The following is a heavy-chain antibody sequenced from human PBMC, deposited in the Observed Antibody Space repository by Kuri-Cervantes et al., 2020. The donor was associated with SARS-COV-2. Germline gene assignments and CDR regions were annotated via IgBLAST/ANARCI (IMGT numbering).Heavy chain of an antibody. D-gene: IGHD2-2*01. CDR1: GFTFDSYG. CDR2: ISGSGNSR. J-gene: IGHJ4*02. CDR3: AKGEYCSGSSCYREGVPLFDY. V-gene: IGHV3-23*01. Sequence: GESLKISCAASGFTFDSYGMSWVRQAPGKGLEWVSGISGSGNSRYYADSVKGRFTVSRDNSKNTLYMLINGLRAEDTAVYYCAKGEYCSGSSCYREGVPLFDYWGQGTLVTVSS.